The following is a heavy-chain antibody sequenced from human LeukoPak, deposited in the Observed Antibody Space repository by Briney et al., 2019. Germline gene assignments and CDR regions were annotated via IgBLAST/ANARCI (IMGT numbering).Heavy chain of an antibody. J-gene: IGHJ4*02. Sequence: GGSLRLSCSASGFTFSSYGIHWVRQAPGKGLEYVSTITSHGGSAYYADSVKGRFTISRDNSKNTLYLQMSSLRPEDTAVYYCASTSAMVYFDYWGQGTLVTVSS. D-gene: IGHD5-18*01. CDR3: ASTSAMVYFDY. CDR1: GFTFSSYG. CDR2: ITSHGGSA. V-gene: IGHV3-64D*09.